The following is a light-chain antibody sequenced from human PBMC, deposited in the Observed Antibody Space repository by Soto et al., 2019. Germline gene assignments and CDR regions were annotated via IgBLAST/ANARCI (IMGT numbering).Light chain of an antibody. J-gene: IGKJ1*01. CDR2: DAS. V-gene: IGKV3-11*01. CDR1: QSIGLA. CDR3: QQRTDRPPWT. Sequence: EIVLTQSPATLSLSPGERATLSCRASQSIGLAIAWYQHKPGQAPRLLIFDASQRATGIPARFRGSGSGTDFTFSISSLEHEDFAVYYCQQRTDRPPWTFGQGTKVESK.